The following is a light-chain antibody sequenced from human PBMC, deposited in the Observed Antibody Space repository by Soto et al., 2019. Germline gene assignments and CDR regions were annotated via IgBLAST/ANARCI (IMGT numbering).Light chain of an antibody. Sequence: DMQMTQSPSSLSASVGDRVSITCRSSQNISNYLHWYQQRPGKAPKLLIYAASNLRSGVPSRFSGSGSGTDFNLTISSLQSEDFATYYCQQSYSIPRLTFGPGTRVEIK. CDR1: QNISNY. CDR3: QQSYSIPRLT. J-gene: IGKJ3*01. V-gene: IGKV1-39*01. CDR2: AAS.